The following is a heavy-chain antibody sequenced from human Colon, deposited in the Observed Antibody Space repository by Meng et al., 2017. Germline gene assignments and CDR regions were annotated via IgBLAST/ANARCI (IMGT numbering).Heavy chain of an antibody. CDR1: GGSISSGDYY. Sequence: QGQLQESGPGRVQPSQTLSLTCTVSGGSISSGDYYWSWIRQPPGKGLEWIGYIYYSGSTYSNASLKSRVTISIDRSKNQFSLKLSSVTAADTAVYYCVRDRKHYGERGWFDPWGQGTLVTVSS. D-gene: IGHD4-17*01. V-gene: IGHV4-30-4*01. CDR3: VRDRKHYGERGWFDP. J-gene: IGHJ5*02. CDR2: IYYSGST.